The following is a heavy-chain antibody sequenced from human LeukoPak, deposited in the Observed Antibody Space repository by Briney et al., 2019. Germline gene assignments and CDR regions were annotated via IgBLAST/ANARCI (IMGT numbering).Heavy chain of an antibody. D-gene: IGHD3-10*01. CDR2: INHSGST. CDR1: GGSISSGGYY. CDR3: ARGLLTMVRGVTYYFDY. V-gene: IGHV4-39*07. J-gene: IGHJ4*02. Sequence: SETLSLTCTVSGGSISSGGYYWSWIRQPPGKGLEWIGEINHSGSTNYNPSLKSRVTISVDTSKNQFSLKLSSVTAADTAVYYCARGLLTMVRGVTYYFDYWGQGTLVTVSS.